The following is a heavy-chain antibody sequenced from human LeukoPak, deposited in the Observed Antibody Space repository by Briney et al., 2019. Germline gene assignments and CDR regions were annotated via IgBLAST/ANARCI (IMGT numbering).Heavy chain of an antibody. CDR2: INHSGST. Sequence: SETLSLTCALYGGSFSVYCWSWIRQPPGEGLEWIGEINHSGSTNYNPYLKSRVTISVDTSKNQFSLKLSSVTAADTAVYYCASDYCSGGSCYFDYWGQGTLVTVSS. J-gene: IGHJ4*02. V-gene: IGHV4-34*01. CDR1: GGSFSVYC. CDR3: ASDYCSGGSCYFDY. D-gene: IGHD2-15*01.